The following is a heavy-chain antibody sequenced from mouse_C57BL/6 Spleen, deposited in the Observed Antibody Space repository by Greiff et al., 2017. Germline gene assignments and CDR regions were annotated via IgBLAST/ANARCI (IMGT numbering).Heavy chain of an antibody. Sequence: QVQLQQSGPELVKPGASVKISCKASGYSFTSYYIHWVKQRPGQGLEWIGWISPGSGNTKYTETFKGKATLTADTSSSTAYMQLSSLTSEDSAVYYCARGGGEDYDGDCFDYWGQGTTRTVSS. CDR3: ARGGGEDYDGDCFDY. CDR1: GYSFTSYY. J-gene: IGHJ2*01. D-gene: IGHD2-4*01. CDR2: ISPGSGNT. V-gene: IGHV1-66*01.